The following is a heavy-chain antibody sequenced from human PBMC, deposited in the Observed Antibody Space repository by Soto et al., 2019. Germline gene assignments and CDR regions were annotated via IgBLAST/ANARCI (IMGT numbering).Heavy chain of an antibody. Sequence: QLQLQESGPGLVTPSETLSLTCTVSGGSISSSSYYWGWIRQPPGKGLEWIGYIYYSGSTYYNPYLTSRVTISVDPSKNQFALQLSSVTAADTAIYYCARTIKTGTTQGFDYWGQGTLVTVSS. CDR1: GGSISSSSYY. V-gene: IGHV4-39*01. CDR3: ARTIKTGTTQGFDY. D-gene: IGHD1-7*01. CDR2: IYYSGST. J-gene: IGHJ4*02.